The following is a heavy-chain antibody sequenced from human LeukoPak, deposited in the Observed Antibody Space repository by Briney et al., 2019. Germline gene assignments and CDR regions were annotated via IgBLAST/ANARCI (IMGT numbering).Heavy chain of an antibody. D-gene: IGHD5-18*01. Sequence: GGSLRLSCAASGFTFSSYAMHWVRQAPGKGLEWVAVISYDGSNKYYADSVKGRFTISRDNSKNTLYLQMNSLRAEDTAVYYCARSNTAMVPYFDYWGQGTRVTVSS. CDR3: ARSNTAMVPYFDY. CDR1: GFTFSSYA. J-gene: IGHJ4*02. CDR2: ISYDGSNK. V-gene: IGHV3-30*04.